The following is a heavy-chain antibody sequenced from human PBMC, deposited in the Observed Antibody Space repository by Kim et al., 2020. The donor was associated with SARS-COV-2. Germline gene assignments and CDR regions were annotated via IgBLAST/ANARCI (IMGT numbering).Heavy chain of an antibody. Sequence: SETLSLTCTVSGGSISCYYWSWIRQPPGKGLEWIGYIYYSGSTNYNPSLKSRVTISVDTSKNQFSLKLSSVTAADTAVYYCARARGYYGMDVWGQGTTVTVSS. CDR3: ARARGYYGMDV. J-gene: IGHJ6*02. CDR1: GGSISCYY. V-gene: IGHV4-59*13. CDR2: IYYSGST. D-gene: IGHD3-16*01.